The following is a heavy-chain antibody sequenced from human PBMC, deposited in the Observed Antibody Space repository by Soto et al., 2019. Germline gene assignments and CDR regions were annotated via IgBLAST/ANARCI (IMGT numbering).Heavy chain of an antibody. CDR1: GGTFSSYA. D-gene: IGHD4-17*01. J-gene: IGHJ4*02. CDR2: IIPIFGTA. CDR3: ASESTTVGPLGY. Sequence: SVKVSGKASGGTFSSYAISWVRQAPGQGLEWMGGIIPIFGTANYAQKFQGRVTITADKSTSTAYMELSSLRSEDTAVYYCASESTTVGPLGYWGQGTLVTVSS. V-gene: IGHV1-69*06.